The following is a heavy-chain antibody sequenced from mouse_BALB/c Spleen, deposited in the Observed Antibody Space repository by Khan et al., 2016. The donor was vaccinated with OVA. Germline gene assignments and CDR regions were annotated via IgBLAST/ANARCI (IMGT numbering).Heavy chain of an antibody. D-gene: IGHD2-14*01. Sequence: EVQLQQSGPELMKPGASVKISCKASGYSFTSYYIHWVKQSHGKSLEWIGYIDPFTGGTSYNQKFKGKATLTVDKSSSHAYIHLSSLTSEDSAVYYCARHGYVAWFAYWGQGTLVTVSA. J-gene: IGHJ3*01. CDR2: IDPFTGGT. CDR1: GYSFTSYY. CDR3: ARHGYVAWFAY. V-gene: IGHV1S135*01.